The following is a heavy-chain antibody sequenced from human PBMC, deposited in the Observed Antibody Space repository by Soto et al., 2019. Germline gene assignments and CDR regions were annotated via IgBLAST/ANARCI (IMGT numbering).Heavy chain of an antibody. CDR1: GGSVSSGSYY. CDR3: ARGPHADYADY. CDR2: IYHSGST. D-gene: IGHD4-17*01. V-gene: IGHV4-61*01. Sequence: PSETLSLTCSVSGGSVSSGSYYWTWIRQPPGKRLEWIGNIYHSGSTNYNPSLKGRVTISIDTSKNQFSLKLSSVTAADTAVYYCARGPHADYADYWGQGTLVTVPQ. J-gene: IGHJ4*02.